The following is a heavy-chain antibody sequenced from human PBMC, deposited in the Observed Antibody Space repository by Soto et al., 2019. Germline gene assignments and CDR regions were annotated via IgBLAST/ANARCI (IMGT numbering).Heavy chain of an antibody. D-gene: IGHD2-2*02. CDR3: ARGDVVVPAAIWQYFQH. CDR1: GGTFSSYA. J-gene: IGHJ1*01. CDR2: IIPIFGTA. V-gene: IGHV1-69*06. Sequence: SVKVSCKASGGTFSSYAISWVRQAPGQRLEWMGGIIPIFGTANYAQKFQGRVTITADKSTSTAYMELSSLRSEDTAVYYCARGDVVVPAAIWQYFQHWGQGTLVTVSS.